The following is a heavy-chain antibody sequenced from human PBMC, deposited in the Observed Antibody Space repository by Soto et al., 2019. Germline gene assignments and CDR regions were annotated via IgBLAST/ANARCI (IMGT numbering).Heavy chain of an antibody. D-gene: IGHD2-8*01. V-gene: IGHV1-2*04. CDR2: INPKSGGT. J-gene: IGHJ6*02. CDR1: GYSFTDDH. CDR3: ARGHSTDCSNGVCSFFYNHEMDV. Sequence: GASVKVYCKASGYSFTDDHIHWVRQAPGQGLEWLGRINPKSGGTSTAQKFQGWVTMTRDRSISTVYMELTRLRSDDTAVYFCARGHSTDCSNGVCSFFYNHEMDVWGQGTTVTVSS.